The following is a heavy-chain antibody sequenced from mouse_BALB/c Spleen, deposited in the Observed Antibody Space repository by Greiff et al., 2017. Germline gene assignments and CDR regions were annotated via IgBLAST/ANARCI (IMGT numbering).Heavy chain of an antibody. CDR2: IDPETGGT. CDR3: TVLDWDGGFAY. Sequence: VQLQQSGAELVRPGASVTLSCKASGYTFTDYEMHWVKQTPVHGLEWIGAIDPETGGTAYNQKFKGKATLTADKSSSTAYMELRSLTSEDSAVDYCTVLDWDGGFAYWGQGTLVTVSA. J-gene: IGHJ3*01. V-gene: IGHV1-15*01. CDR1: GYTFTDYE. D-gene: IGHD4-1*01.